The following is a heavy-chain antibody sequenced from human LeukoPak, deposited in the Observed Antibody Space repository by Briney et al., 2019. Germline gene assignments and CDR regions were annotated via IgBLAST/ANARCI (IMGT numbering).Heavy chain of an antibody. V-gene: IGHV5-51*01. D-gene: IGHD3-22*01. J-gene: IGHJ5*02. CDR2: IYPGDSDT. Sequence: GESLKISCKGSGYSFTSYWIGWVRQMPGKGLEWMGIIYPGDSDTRYSPSFQGQVTISADKSISTAYLQWSSLKASDTAMYYCARQVWYDSSGYYQNAAYNWLDPWGQGTLVTVSS. CDR1: GYSFTSYW. CDR3: ARQVWYDSSGYYQNAAYNWLDP.